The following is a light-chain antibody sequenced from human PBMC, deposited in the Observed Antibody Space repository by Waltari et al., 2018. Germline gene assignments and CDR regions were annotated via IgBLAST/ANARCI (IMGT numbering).Light chain of an antibody. CDR3: SAYTSSATLA. CDR1: SSDIGFHTH. J-gene: IGLJ2*01. Sequence: QSALTQPASLSGAPGQSITISCTGTSSDIGFHTHVSWYQQHPGQAPRLLRYDVNSRTARVSNRFSGSRSGNRASLTFSGLRADDEAHDYCSAYTSSATLAFGGVTGLTVL. V-gene: IGLV2-14*03. CDR2: DVN.